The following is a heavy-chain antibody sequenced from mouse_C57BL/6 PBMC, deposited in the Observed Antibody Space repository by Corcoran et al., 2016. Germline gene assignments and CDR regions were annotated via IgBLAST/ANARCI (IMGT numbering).Heavy chain of an antibody. J-gene: IGHJ4*01. D-gene: IGHD3-2*02. CDR1: GYTFTSYG. CDR3: AREGGLRLRSAMDY. Sequence: QVQLQQSGAELARPGASVKLSCKASGYTFTSYGISWVKQRTGQGLEWIGEIYPRSGNTYYNEKFKGKATLTADKSSSTAYMELRSLTSEDSAVYFCAREGGLRLRSAMDYWGQGTSVTVSS. V-gene: IGHV1-81*01. CDR2: IYPRSGNT.